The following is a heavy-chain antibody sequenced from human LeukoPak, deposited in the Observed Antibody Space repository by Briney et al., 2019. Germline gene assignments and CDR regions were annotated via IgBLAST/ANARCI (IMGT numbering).Heavy chain of an antibody. CDR1: GFTFSSYT. CDR3: ARDGRYFDWSPLDY. CDR2: ISYDGSNK. J-gene: IGHJ4*02. D-gene: IGHD3-9*01. V-gene: IGHV3-30-3*01. Sequence: GGSLRLSCAASGFTFSSYTIHWVRQAPGKGLEWVAVISYDGSNKYYADSVKGRFTISRDNSKNTLYLQMNSLRAEDTAVYYCARDGRYFDWSPLDYWGQGTLVTVSS.